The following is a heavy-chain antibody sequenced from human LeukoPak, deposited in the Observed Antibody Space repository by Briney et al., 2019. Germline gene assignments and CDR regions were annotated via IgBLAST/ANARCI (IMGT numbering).Heavy chain of an antibody. CDR3: ARATRGAIDY. CDR2: IYHTGST. CDR1: GGSISSGGYS. V-gene: IGHV4-30-2*01. Sequence: SETLSFTCAVSGGSISSGGYSWNWIRQPPGKGLEWIGYIYHTGSTYYNPSLKSPDTISLDRSKNQFSLKLNSVTAADTAVYYCARATRGAIDYWGQGTLVIVSS. J-gene: IGHJ4*02. D-gene: IGHD3-16*01.